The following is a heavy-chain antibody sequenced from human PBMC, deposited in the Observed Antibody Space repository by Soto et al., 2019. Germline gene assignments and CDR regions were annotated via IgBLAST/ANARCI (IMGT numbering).Heavy chain of an antibody. J-gene: IGHJ4*02. CDR2: INHSGST. CDR1: GGSFSGYY. V-gene: IGHV4-34*01. D-gene: IGHD6-19*01. CDR3: ARAMDSSGWLHRLRYFDY. Sequence: SETLSLTCAVYGGSFSGYYWSWIRQPPGKGLEWIGEINHSGSTNYNPSLKSRVTISVDTSKNQFSLKLSSVTAADTAVYYCARAMDSSGWLHRLRYFDYWGQGTLVTVSS.